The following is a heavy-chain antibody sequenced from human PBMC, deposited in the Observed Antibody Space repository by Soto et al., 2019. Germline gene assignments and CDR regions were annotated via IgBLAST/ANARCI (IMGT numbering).Heavy chain of an antibody. D-gene: IGHD3-16*01. CDR3: ARHNTIMFTCGDVYGLDV. Sequence: SETLSLTCTVSGGSISSSNWLSWVRQPPGKGLEWIGEIYHSGSTNYNPSLKSRVTISVDKSKNQFSLKLSSVTAADTAVYYCARHNTIMFTCGDVYGLDVRAQGSSVTVS. J-gene: IGHJ6*02. CDR1: GGSISSSNW. CDR2: IYHSGST. V-gene: IGHV4-4*02.